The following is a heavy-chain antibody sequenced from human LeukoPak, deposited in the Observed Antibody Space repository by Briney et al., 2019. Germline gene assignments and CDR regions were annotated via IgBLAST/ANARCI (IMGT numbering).Heavy chain of an antibody. CDR3: AKDPNGDYVGTFDI. D-gene: IGHD4-23*01. CDR1: KFNFNNYG. CDR2: ISGSAYST. V-gene: IGHV3-23*01. Sequence: GGSLRLSCATSKFNFNNYGMTWIRQAPGEGLEWVASISGSAYSTQYAAFVQGRFTISRDNSKNTLYLQMSSLRAEDTAVYYCAKDPNGDYVGTFDIWGQGTMVTVSS. J-gene: IGHJ3*02.